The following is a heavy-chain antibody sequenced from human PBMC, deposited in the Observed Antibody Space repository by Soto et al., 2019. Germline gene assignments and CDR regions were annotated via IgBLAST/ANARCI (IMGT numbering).Heavy chain of an antibody. CDR1: GFTVSSNY. CDR3: ARVGYYDSSGPFDY. V-gene: IGHV3-53*01. CDR2: IYSGGST. J-gene: IGHJ4*02. Sequence: GGSLRLSCAASGFTVSSNYMSWVRQAPGKGLEWVSVIYSGGSTYYADSVKGRFTISRDNSKNTLYLQMNSLRAEDTAVYYCARVGYYDSSGPFDYWGQGTLVTVSS. D-gene: IGHD3-22*01.